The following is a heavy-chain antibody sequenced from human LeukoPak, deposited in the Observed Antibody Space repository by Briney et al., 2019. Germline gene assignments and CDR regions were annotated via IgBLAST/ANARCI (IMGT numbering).Heavy chain of an antibody. CDR2: IYHSGST. V-gene: IGHV4-30-2*01. Sequence: SETLSLTCAVSGGSISSGGYSWSWIRQPPGKGLEWIGYIYHSGSTYYNPSLKSRVTMSVDRSKNQFSLKLSSVTAADTAVYYCARDGYDYGMDVWGQGTTVTVSS. CDR1: GGSISSGGYS. J-gene: IGHJ6*02. CDR3: ARDGYDYGMDV.